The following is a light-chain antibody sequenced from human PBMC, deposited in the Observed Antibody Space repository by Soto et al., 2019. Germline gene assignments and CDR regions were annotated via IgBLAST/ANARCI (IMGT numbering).Light chain of an antibody. V-gene: IGLV1-44*01. CDR1: SSNIGSNT. J-gene: IGLJ1*01. Sequence: QSVLTQPPSASGTPGQRVTIPCSGSSSNIGSNTVNWYQQLPGTAPKLLIYNTNQRPSGVPDRFSGSKSGTSASLAISGLQSEDEADYYCSAWDDSLKSLVFGTGTKVNVL. CDR2: NTN. CDR3: SAWDDSLKSLV.